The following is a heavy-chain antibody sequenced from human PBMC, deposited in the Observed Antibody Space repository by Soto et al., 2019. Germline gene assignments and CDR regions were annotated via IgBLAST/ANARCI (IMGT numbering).Heavy chain of an antibody. J-gene: IGHJ4*02. Sequence: EGSLRLSCAASGFTFSNAWMNWVRQAPGKGLEWVGRIKSKTDGGTTDYAAPVKGRFTISRDDSKNTLYLQMNSLRAEDTAVYYCAKARRDRYCSSTSCYPRYFDYWGQGTLVTVSS. CDR2: IKSKTDGGTT. V-gene: IGHV3-15*07. CDR3: AKARRDRYCSSTSCYPRYFDY. CDR1: GFTFSNAW. D-gene: IGHD2-2*01.